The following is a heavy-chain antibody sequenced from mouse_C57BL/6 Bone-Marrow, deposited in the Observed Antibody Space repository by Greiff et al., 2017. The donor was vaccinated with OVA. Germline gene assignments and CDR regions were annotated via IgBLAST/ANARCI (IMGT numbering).Heavy chain of an antibody. CDR3: TRSYSNYGDFDY. CDR1: GYTFTDYE. V-gene: IGHV1-15*01. CDR2: IDPETGGT. J-gene: IGHJ2*01. D-gene: IGHD2-5*01. Sequence: QVQLQQSGAELVRPGASVTLSCKASGYTFTDYEMHWVKQTPVHGLEWIGAIDPETGGTAYNQKFKGKATLTADKSSSTAYMELRSLTSEDSAVYYWTRSYSNYGDFDYWGQGTTLTVSS.